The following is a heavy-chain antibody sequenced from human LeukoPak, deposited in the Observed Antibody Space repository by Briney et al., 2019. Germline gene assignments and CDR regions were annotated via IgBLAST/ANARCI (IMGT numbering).Heavy chain of an antibody. V-gene: IGHV4-39*01. D-gene: IGHD1/OR15-1a*01. CDR3: ARGGGLNWNNGNYYYYMDV. CDR1: GGSISSSSYY. J-gene: IGHJ6*03. CDR2: IYYSGNT. Sequence: PSETLSLTCTVFGGSISSSSYYWGWIRQPPGKGLEWIGSIYYSGNTYYNPSLKSRVTISVDTSKSQFSLKLSSVTAADTAVYYCARGGGLNWNNGNYYYYMDVWGKGTTVTVSS.